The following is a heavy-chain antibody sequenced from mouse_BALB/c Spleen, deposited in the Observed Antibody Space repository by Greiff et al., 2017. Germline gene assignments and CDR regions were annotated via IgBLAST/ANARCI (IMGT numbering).Heavy chain of an antibody. CDR2: ISSGSSTI. J-gene: IGHJ4*01. D-gene: IGHD2-3*01. CDR1: GFTFSSFG. CDR3: ARSRDGYYDDYAMDY. V-gene: IGHV5-17*02. Sequence: EVKLMESGGGLVQPGGSRKLSCAASGFTFSSFGMHWVRQAPEKGLEWVAYISSGSSTIYYADTVKGRFTISRDNPKNTLFLQMTSLRSEDTAMYYCARSRDGYYDDYAMDYWGQGTSVTVSS.